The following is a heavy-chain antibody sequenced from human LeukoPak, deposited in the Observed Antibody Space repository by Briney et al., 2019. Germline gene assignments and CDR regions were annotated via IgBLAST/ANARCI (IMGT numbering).Heavy chain of an antibody. Sequence: SETLFLTCSVSGASISGGTYYWGWIRQPPGKGPEWIGSIYYTGSTYDNPSLKSRVTISVDTSKNQFSLKLSSVTAADTAVYYCARRGGSGRAFDYWGQGTLVTVSS. CDR2: IYYTGST. CDR1: GASISGGTYY. CDR3: ARRGGSGRAFDY. V-gene: IGHV4-39*01. D-gene: IGHD1-26*01. J-gene: IGHJ4*02.